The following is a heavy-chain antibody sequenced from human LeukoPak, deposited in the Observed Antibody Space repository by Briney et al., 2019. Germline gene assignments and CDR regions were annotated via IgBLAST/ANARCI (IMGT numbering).Heavy chain of an antibody. D-gene: IGHD6-13*01. CDR2: ISYSGST. CDR3: ARHQHQQPHDY. Sequence: SETLSLTCTVSGGSITSSGHYWDWIRRPPGEGLEWIGDISYSGSTYYNPSLRSRVTMSVDTSKNQFSLKLTSVTVADTAVYYCARHQHQQPHDYWGQGTLVTVSS. J-gene: IGHJ4*02. CDR1: GGSITSSGHY. V-gene: IGHV4-39*01.